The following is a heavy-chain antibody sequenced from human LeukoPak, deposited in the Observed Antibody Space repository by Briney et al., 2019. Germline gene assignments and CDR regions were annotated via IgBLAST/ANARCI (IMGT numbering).Heavy chain of an antibody. D-gene: IGHD6-13*01. CDR2: INAYNGNT. CDR3: ARDRRGIAAAGRFINWFDP. CDR1: GYTFSSYG. J-gene: IGHJ5*02. Sequence: GASVKVSCKASGYTFSSYGFSWVRQAPGQGLEWMGWINAYNGNTNYAQNLQGRVTMTTDTSTSTAYMELRSLRSDDTAVYYCARDRRGIAAAGRFINWFDPWGQGTLVTVSS. V-gene: IGHV1-18*01.